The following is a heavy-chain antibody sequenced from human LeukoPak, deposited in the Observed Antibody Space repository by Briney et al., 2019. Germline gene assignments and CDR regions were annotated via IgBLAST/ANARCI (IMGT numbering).Heavy chain of an antibody. CDR2: INPNSGGT. CDR3: ARTVQYQRPPYYYYYMDV. Sequence: ASVKVSCKASGYTFTGYYMHWVRQAPGQGLEWMGWINPNSGGTNYAQKFQGRVTMTRDTSISTAYMELSRLRSDDTAVYYCARTVQYQRPPYYYYYMDVWGKGTTVTVSS. D-gene: IGHD2-2*01. V-gene: IGHV1-2*02. CDR1: GYTFTGYY. J-gene: IGHJ6*03.